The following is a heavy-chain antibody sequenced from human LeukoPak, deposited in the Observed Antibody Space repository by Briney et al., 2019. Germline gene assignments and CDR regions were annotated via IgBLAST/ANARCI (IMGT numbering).Heavy chain of an antibody. D-gene: IGHD3-16*01. CDR1: GFTFSIYA. CDR2: ISGSGVST. Sequence: GGSLRLSCAASGFTFSIYAMSWVRQAPGKGLEWVSAISGSGVSTYHADSVKGRFTISRDNSKNTLYLQMNSLRVEDTAVYYCAKGLKTLGDYWGQGTLVTVSS. V-gene: IGHV3-23*01. CDR3: AKGLKTLGDY. J-gene: IGHJ4*02.